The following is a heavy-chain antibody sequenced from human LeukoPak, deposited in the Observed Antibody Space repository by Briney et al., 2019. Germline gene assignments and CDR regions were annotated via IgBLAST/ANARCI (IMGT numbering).Heavy chain of an antibody. V-gene: IGHV1-18*01. D-gene: IGHD2-8*01. Sequence: ASVKVSCKASGYTFTSYGISWGRQAPGQGLEGMGWISAYNGNTNYAQKLQGRVTMTTDTSTSTAYMDLRSLISDDTAGSFGARDYGVADFCDPWGEGTPVSVA. J-gene: IGHJ5*02. CDR3: ARDYGVADFCDP. CDR2: ISAYNGNT. CDR1: GYTFTSYG.